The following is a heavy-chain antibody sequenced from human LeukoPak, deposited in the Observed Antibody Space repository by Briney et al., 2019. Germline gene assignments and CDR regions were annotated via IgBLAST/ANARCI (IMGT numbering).Heavy chain of an antibody. D-gene: IGHD3-16*01. V-gene: IGHV4-59*08. Sequence: SETLSLTCTVSGGSINSDYLSWIRQPPGKGLEWIGYINYSGNTNYNPSLNSRVTISVDTSKNQFPLKLSSVTAADTAVYYCARHRPGERRFDPWGQGTLVTVSS. CDR3: ARHRPGERRFDP. CDR2: INYSGNT. J-gene: IGHJ5*02. CDR1: GGSINSDY.